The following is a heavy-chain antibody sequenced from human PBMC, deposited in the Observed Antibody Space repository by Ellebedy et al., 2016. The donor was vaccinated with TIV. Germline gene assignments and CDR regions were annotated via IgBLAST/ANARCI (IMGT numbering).Heavy chain of an antibody. V-gene: IGHV3-30*02. Sequence: PGGSLRLSCAASGFLFSNYAMHWVRQAPGKGLEWVAFIRNDGGNRAYAESVKGRFTISRDNYQKTLYLQMNSLRPEDTAVYYFVQSHSGDWFFGVDVWGPGTTVTVSS. D-gene: IGHD2-21*01. CDR2: IRNDGGNR. CDR1: GFLFSNYA. CDR3: VQSHSGDWFFGVDV. J-gene: IGHJ6*02.